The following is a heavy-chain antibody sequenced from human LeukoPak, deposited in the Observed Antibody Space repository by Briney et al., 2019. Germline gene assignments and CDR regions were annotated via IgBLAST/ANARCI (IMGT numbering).Heavy chain of an antibody. V-gene: IGHV3-74*01. D-gene: IGHD3-10*01. CDR1: GFTFIAYW. CDR2: INTDGSNT. CDR3: ARDLGSGSYYYYGMDV. Sequence: PGGSLRPSCAASGFTFIAYWMHWVRRAPGKGLVWVSHINTDGSNTRYADSVKGRFTISRDNSKNTLYLQMNSLRAEDTAVYYCARDLGSGSYYYYGMDVWGQGTTVTVSS. J-gene: IGHJ6*02.